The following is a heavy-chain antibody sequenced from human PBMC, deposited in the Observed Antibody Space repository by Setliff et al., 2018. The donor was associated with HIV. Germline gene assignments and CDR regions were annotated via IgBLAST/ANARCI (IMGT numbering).Heavy chain of an antibody. CDR1: GGSFSGFY. CDR2: INHSGST. CDR3: SRGVQRNFMVRTVGSYYYYYMDV. Sequence: KASETLSLTCAVYGGSFSGFYWSWIRQPPGKGLEWIGEINHSGSTNYNPSHKSRVTISVDTSKNQFSLKLSSVTAADTAVYYCSRGVQRNFMVRTVGSYYYYYMDVWGKGTTVTVSS. J-gene: IGHJ6*03. V-gene: IGHV4-34*01. D-gene: IGHD3-10*01.